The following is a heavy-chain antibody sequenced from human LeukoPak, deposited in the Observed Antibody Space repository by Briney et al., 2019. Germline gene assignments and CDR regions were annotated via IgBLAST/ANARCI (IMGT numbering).Heavy chain of an antibody. CDR1: GFTFSSYS. Sequence: GGSLRLSCAASGFTFSSYSMHWVRQAPGKGLVWVSGIDADGSATVYADSVKGRSTISRDNAKNTVFLQMNSLTAEDTAVYYCAREGYSSGCDYWGQGTLVTVSS. CDR2: IDADGSAT. V-gene: IGHV3-74*01. D-gene: IGHD6-19*01. J-gene: IGHJ4*02. CDR3: AREGYSSGCDY.